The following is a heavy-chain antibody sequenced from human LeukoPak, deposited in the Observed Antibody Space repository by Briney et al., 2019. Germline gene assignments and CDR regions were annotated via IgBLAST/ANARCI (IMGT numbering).Heavy chain of an antibody. D-gene: IGHD3-16*02. V-gene: IGHV3-66*02. J-gene: IGHJ6*03. Sequence: GGSLRLSCAASGFTVSSNYMSWVRQAPGKGLEWVSVIYSGGSTYYADSVKGRFTISRDNSKNTLYLKMNSPETEDTAVYYCARAVSTVGRRSRDYYYYYMDVWGKGTTVTVSS. CDR1: GFTVSSNY. CDR3: ARAVSTVGRRSRDYYYYYMDV. CDR2: IYSGGST.